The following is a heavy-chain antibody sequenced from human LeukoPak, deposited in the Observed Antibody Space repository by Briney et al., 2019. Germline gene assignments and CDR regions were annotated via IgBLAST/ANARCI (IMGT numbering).Heavy chain of an antibody. V-gene: IGHV1-2*06. Sequence: GASVKVSCKASGYTFTGYYMHWVRQAPGQGLEWMGRINPNGGGTNYAQKFQGRVTMTRDTSISTAYMELSRLRSDDTAVYYCARTPLRSSSWSSFDYWGQGTLVTVSS. CDR1: GYTFTGYY. CDR3: ARTPLRSSSWSSFDY. D-gene: IGHD6-13*01. CDR2: INPNGGGT. J-gene: IGHJ4*02.